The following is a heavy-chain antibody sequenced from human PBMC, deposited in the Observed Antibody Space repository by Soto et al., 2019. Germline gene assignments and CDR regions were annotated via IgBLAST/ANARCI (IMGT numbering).Heavy chain of an antibody. CDR2: ISSSSSYI. V-gene: IGHV3-21*01. CDR3: ARRTGIAVAGTREEGSY. D-gene: IGHD6-19*01. J-gene: IGHJ4*02. Sequence: GGSLRLSCAASGFTFSSYSMNWVRQAPGKGLEWVSSISSSSSYIYYADSVKGRFTISRDNAKNSLYLQMNSLRAEDTAVYYCARRTGIAVAGTREEGSYWGQGTLVTVSS. CDR1: GFTFSSYS.